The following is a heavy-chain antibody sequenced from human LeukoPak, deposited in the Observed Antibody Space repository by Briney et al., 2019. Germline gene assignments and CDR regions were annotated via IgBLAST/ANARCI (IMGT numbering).Heavy chain of an antibody. V-gene: IGHV3-11*01. CDR1: GFTFTNYY. J-gene: IGHJ4*02. CDR3: ARGSGYSGYEGDVDS. D-gene: IGHD5-12*01. CDR2: INSRGSTI. Sequence: GGSLRLSCAASGFTFTNYYMGWIRRAPGVGLDWDSYINSRGSTIYYTDSVRGRFTISRDNAKNSLYLQLNSLKAEDTAVYYCARGSGYSGYEGDVDSWGQGTLVTVSS.